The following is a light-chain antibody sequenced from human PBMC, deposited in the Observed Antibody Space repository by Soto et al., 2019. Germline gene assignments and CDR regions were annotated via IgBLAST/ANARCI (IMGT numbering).Light chain of an antibody. CDR3: QQSYSTPRT. CDR2: AAS. J-gene: IGKJ1*01. V-gene: IGKV1-39*01. Sequence: DIQMTQSPSSLSASVGDRVTITCRASQSISNFLNWYQQKPGKAPKVLIYAASSLQSGDPSRFSGSGSGTDFTLTISSLQPEDFATYYCQQSYSTPRTFGQGTKVEIK. CDR1: QSISNF.